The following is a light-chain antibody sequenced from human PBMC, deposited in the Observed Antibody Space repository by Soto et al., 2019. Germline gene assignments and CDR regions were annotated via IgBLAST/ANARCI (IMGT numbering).Light chain of an antibody. Sequence: DIQMTQSPSTLSASVGDRVTITCRASQSISDWVAWYQQKPGKAPNLLIFDASTLKTGIPSRFSGSGSGTEFTLTISSLQPDDFATYYCLQYSSHSRTFGQGTKVEIK. CDR2: DAS. CDR1: QSISDW. CDR3: LQYSSHSRT. V-gene: IGKV1-5*01. J-gene: IGKJ1*01.